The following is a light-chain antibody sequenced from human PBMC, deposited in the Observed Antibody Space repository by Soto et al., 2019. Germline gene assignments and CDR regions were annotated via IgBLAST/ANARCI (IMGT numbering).Light chain of an antibody. CDR1: SSDVGAYDY. CDR3: CTDAGSYKV. CDR2: HVS. Sequence: QSALAQPAPVSGSPGQSVTISCTGTSSDVGAYDYVSWYQQHPGKAPKLLIYHVSKRPSGVPDRFSGSKSGNTASLTISGLQAEDEADYYCCTDAGSYKVFGIGTKVTVL. V-gene: IGLV2-11*01. J-gene: IGLJ1*01.